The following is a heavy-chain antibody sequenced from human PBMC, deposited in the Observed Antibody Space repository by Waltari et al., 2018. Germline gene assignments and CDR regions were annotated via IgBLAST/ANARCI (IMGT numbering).Heavy chain of an antibody. CDR2: VIPKSGGT. CDR3: ARWPALSADPYYFDY. CDR1: GYTFIDYY. V-gene: IGHV1-2*06. Sequence: QVQLVQSGAEVKKPGASVRVSGKTSGYTFIDYYIHWVRQAPGQGLEWMGRVIPKSGGTSYPQKFKDRVTMTRDTSISTAYMELSRLTFDDTAVYFCARWPALSADPYYFDYWGQGTLVTVSS. D-gene: IGHD3-16*01. J-gene: IGHJ4*02.